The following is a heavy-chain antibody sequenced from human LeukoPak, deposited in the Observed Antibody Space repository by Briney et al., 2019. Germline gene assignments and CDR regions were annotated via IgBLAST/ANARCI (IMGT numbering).Heavy chain of an antibody. CDR1: GFTFSSYW. D-gene: IGHD2-2*01. CDR3: ARDLRYCSSTSCLPDDAFDI. J-gene: IGHJ3*02. Sequence: GGSLRLSCAASGFTFSSYWMHWVRQAPGKGPVWVSRINSDGSSTSYADSVKGRFTISRDNAKNTLYLQMNSLRAEDTAVYYCARDLRYCSSTSCLPDDAFDIWGQGTMDTVSS. CDR2: INSDGSST. V-gene: IGHV3-74*01.